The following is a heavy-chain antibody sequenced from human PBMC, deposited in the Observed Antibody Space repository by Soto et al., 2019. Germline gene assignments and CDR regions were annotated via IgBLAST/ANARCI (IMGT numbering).Heavy chain of an antibody. V-gene: IGHV3-23*01. J-gene: IGHJ3*02. CDR1: GFTFSSYA. Sequence: ETLRLSCAASGFTFSSYAMSWVRQAPGKGLEWVSAISGSGGSTYYADSVKGRFTISRDNSKNTLYLQMNSLRAEDTAVYYCAKDFYSITMIVVVASDAFDIWGQGTMVTVSS. CDR2: ISGSGGST. CDR3: AKDFYSITMIVVVASDAFDI. D-gene: IGHD3-22*01.